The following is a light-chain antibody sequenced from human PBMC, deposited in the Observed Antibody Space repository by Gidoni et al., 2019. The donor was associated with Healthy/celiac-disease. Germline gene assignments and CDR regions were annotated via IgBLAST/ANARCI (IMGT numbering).Light chain of an antibody. CDR3: QQSYSTWT. Sequence: DIQMTQSPSSLSASVGDRVTITCRASQSISSYLNWYQQKPGKALKLLIYAASSLQSGVPSRFSGSGSGTDFTLTISRLQPEDFATYYGQQSYSTWTFGQGTKVEIK. V-gene: IGKV1-39*01. J-gene: IGKJ1*01. CDR1: QSISSY. CDR2: AAS.